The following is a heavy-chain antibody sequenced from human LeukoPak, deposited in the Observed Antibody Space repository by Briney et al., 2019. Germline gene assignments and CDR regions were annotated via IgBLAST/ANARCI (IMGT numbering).Heavy chain of an antibody. CDR3: ARHRAYSSASPFDY. J-gene: IGHJ4*02. Sequence: SETLSLTCSVSAGSISSLYWSWIRQPPGKGLEWIGYIYYTGSTNYNPSLKSRVTMFVDMSKNQFSLRLSSVTAADTAVYYCARHRAYSSASPFDYWGQGTLVTVSS. CDR1: AGSISSLY. CDR2: IYYTGST. D-gene: IGHD6-6*01. V-gene: IGHV4-59*08.